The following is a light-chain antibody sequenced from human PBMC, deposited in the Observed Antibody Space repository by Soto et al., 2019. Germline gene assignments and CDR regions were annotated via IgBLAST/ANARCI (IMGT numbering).Light chain of an antibody. CDR2: EVS. CDR1: SSDVGGYNY. V-gene: IGLV2-14*01. J-gene: IGLJ1*01. CDR3: SSYTSSSTLYV. Sequence: QSVLTQPASVSGSPGQSITMSCTGTSSDVGGYNYVSWYQQHPGKAPKLMIYEVSNRPSGVSNRFSGSKSGNTAPLTISGLQAEDEADYYCSSYTSSSTLYVFGTGTKVTVL.